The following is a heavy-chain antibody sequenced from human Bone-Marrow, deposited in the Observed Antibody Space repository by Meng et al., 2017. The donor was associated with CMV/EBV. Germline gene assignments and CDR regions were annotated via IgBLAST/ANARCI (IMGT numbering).Heavy chain of an antibody. CDR3: TTGVMGVVLTYWYFDL. CDR2: IRYDGSNK. V-gene: IGHV3-30*02. CDR1: GFTFSSYG. Sequence: GGSLRLSCAASGFTFSSYGMHWVRQAPGKGLEWVAFIRYDGSNKYSGASVKGRFTISRDNSKNPLYLQMNSLKTEDTAVYYCTTGVMGVVLTYWYFDLWGRGTLVTVSS. D-gene: IGHD2-21*02. J-gene: IGHJ2*01.